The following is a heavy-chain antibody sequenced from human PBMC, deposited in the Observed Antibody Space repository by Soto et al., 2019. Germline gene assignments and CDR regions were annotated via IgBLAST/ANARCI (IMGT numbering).Heavy chain of an antibody. D-gene: IGHD6-13*01. CDR1: GFTFSSYG. J-gene: IGHJ6*03. V-gene: IGHV3-30*18. CDR2: ISYDGSNK. CDR3: AKMSSSWYWDYYYMDV. Sequence: QVQLVESGGGVVQPGRSLRLSCAASGFTFSSYGMHWVRQAPGKGLEWVAVISYDGSNKYYADSVKGRFTISRDNSKNTLYLQMNSLRAEDTAVYYCAKMSSSWYWDYYYMDVWGKGTTVTVSS.